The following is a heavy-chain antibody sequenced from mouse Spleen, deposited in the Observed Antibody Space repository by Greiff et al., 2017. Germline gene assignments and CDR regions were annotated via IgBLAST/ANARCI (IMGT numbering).Heavy chain of an antibody. J-gene: IGHJ1*03. Sequence: EVQLQQSGPELVKPGASVKIPCKASGYTFTDYNMDWVKQSHGKSLEWIGDINPNNGGTIYNQKFKGKATLTVDKSSSTAYMELRSLTSEDTAVYYCARLDYGSSYDWYFDVWGTGTTVTVSS. D-gene: IGHD1-1*01. CDR3: ARLDYGSSYDWYFDV. V-gene: IGHV1-18*01. CDR2: INPNNGGT. CDR1: GYTFTDYN.